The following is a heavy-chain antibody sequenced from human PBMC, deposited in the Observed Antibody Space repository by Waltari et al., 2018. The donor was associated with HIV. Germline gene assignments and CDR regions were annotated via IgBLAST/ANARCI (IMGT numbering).Heavy chain of an antibody. V-gene: IGHV3-30*03. CDR2: ISNDGSSK. D-gene: IGHD3-22*01. Sequence: QVQLVEAGGGEVQPGRPRRLSCAPSGFTFSSFGMHWVRQALGKGLEWVAVISNDGSSKYYADSVKGRFTISRDNSKNTLYLQMNSLRAEDTAVYYCASPFYSDSTTYYYGLDYWGQGTLVTVSS. CDR1: GFTFSSFG. J-gene: IGHJ4*02. CDR3: ASPFYSDSTTYYYGLDY.